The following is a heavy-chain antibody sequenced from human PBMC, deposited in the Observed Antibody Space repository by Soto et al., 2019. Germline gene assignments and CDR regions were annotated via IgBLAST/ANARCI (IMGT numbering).Heavy chain of an antibody. D-gene: IGHD3-10*01. V-gene: IGHV1-18*04. J-gene: IGHJ4*02. CDR2: ISAYNGNT. CDR1: GYTFTSYG. CDR3: ARVPGPLWFGELLYYY. Sequence: QVQLVQSGAEVKKPGASVKFSCKASGYTFTSYGISWVRQAPGQGRELMGGISAYNGNTNYAQKLQGRLTITTDTSTSTAYMELSSLTSADTVVYYCARVPGPLWFGELLYYYWGQGTLVNV.